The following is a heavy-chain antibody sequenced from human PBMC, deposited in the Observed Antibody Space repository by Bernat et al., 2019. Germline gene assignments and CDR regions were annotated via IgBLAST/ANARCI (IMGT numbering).Heavy chain of an antibody. Sequence: EVQLVESGGGLVKPGGSLRLSCAASGFTFSSYNMNWVRQAPGKGLEWVSSISSSGSTIYYADSVKGRFTISRDNAKNSLYLQMNSLRAEDTAVYYCAREVGSGWFDYWGQGTLVTVSS. CDR3: AREVGSGWFDY. V-gene: IGHV3-21*01. D-gene: IGHD6-19*01. J-gene: IGHJ4*02. CDR1: GFTFSSYN. CDR2: ISSSGSTI.